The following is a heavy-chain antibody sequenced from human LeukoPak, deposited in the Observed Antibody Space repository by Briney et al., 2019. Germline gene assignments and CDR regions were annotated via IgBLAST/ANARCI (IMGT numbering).Heavy chain of an antibody. CDR3: ARDSEDTTMGPGY. J-gene: IGHJ4*02. D-gene: IGHD5-18*01. Sequence: ASVKVSCKTSGYTFTSYYMHWVRQAPGQGLEWMGIINPSGGSTSYAQKFQGRVTMTRDMSTSTVYMELSSLRSEDTAVYYCARDSEDTTMGPGYWGQGTLVTVSS. CDR1: GYTFTSYY. V-gene: IGHV1-46*01. CDR2: INPSGGST.